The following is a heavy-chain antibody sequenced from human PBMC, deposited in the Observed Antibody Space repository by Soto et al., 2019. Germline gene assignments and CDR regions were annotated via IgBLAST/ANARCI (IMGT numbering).Heavy chain of an antibody. J-gene: IGHJ4*02. Sequence: GGSLRLSCAASGFSFSSYAMSWVRQAPGKGLEWVSGIRPSGGTSYYADSVKGRFTISSDNSKNTLYLQMNSLRAEDTAVYFCAKNIGDFWSGIDYWGLGTLVTVSS. D-gene: IGHD3-3*01. CDR1: GFSFSSYA. CDR2: IRPSGGTS. V-gene: IGHV3-23*01. CDR3: AKNIGDFWSGIDY.